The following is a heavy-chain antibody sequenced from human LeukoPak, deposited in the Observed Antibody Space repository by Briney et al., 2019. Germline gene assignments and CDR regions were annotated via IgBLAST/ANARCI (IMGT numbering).Heavy chain of an antibody. CDR2: VWHDGSNR. Sequence: GRSLRLSCTPPGLPYSSYAIHWIRGAPGKGLEWVALVWHDGSNRYYADSVKGRFTISRDNSKNTVYLQMNSLRADDTAVYYCARELFGSGSCPDYWGQGTLVTVSS. D-gene: IGHD3-10*01. V-gene: IGHV3-33*01. CDR1: GLPYSSYA. CDR3: ARELFGSGSCPDY. J-gene: IGHJ4*02.